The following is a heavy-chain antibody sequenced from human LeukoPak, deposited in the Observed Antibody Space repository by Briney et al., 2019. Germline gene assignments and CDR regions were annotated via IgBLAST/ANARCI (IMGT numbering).Heavy chain of an antibody. D-gene: IGHD3-3*01. CDR2: INPSGGST. CDR3: ARDFSNGDY. CDR1: GYTLTELS. V-gene: IGHV1-46*01. J-gene: IGHJ4*02. Sequence: GASVKASCKVSGYTLTELSMHWVRQAPGQGLEWMGIINPSGGSTSYAQKFQGRVTMTRDTSTSTVYMELSSLRSEDTAVYYCARDFSNGDYWGQGTLVTVSS.